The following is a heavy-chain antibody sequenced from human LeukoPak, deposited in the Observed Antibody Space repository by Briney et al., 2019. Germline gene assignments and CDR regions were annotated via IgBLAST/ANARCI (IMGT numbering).Heavy chain of an antibody. D-gene: IGHD2-8*01. CDR1: GFTFSYYA. V-gene: IGHV3-23*01. CDR2: ISGSGTSA. J-gene: IGHJ4*02. CDR3: ARDGARGYCTNGVCYPLEY. Sequence: AGGSLRLSCAASGFTFSYYAMIWVRQAPGKGLEWVSVISGSGTSADYADSVKGRFTISRDNSKNTLYLQMNNLRAEDTGLYYCARDGARGYCTNGVCYPLEYWGQGTLVTVSP.